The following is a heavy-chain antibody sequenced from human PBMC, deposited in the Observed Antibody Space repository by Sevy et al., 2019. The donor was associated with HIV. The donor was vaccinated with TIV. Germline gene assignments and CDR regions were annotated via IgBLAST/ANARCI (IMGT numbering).Heavy chain of an antibody. J-gene: IGHJ4*02. Sequence: GGSLRLSCAASGFTFSSYGMHWVRQSPGKGLEWVAFIQYDGRNEKYVDSVKGRFTISRDNSKNTLYLQMNSLRVEDTAVYYCAKDPLISLGADLFDYWGQGTLVTVSS. CDR2: IQYDGRNE. CDR1: GFTFSSYG. CDR3: AKDPLISLGADLFDY. V-gene: IGHV3-30*02. D-gene: IGHD3-16*01.